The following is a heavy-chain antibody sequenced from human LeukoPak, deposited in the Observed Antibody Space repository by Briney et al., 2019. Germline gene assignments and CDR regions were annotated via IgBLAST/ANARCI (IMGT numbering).Heavy chain of an antibody. CDR3: ARAGYCSSTSCPTPY. CDR1: GGSISSYY. V-gene: IGHV4-59*01. D-gene: IGHD2-2*01. J-gene: IGHJ4*02. CDR2: IYYSGST. Sequence: SETLSLTCTVSGGSISSYYWSWIRQPPGKGLEWIGYIYYSGSTNYNPSLKSRVTISVDTSKNQFSLKLSSVTAADTAVYYCARAGYCSSTSCPTPYWGQGTLVTVSS.